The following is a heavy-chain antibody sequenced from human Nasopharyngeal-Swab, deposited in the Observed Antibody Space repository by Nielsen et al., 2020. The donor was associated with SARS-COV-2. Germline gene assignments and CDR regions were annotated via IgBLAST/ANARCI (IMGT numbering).Heavy chain of an antibody. J-gene: IGHJ4*02. D-gene: IGHD4-11*01. Sequence: GESLKISRAASGFTFSSYWMHWVRQAPGKGLVWVSRINSDGSSTSYADSVKGRFTISRDNAKNTLYLQMNSLRAEDTAVYYCARSPTDYSNYAFDYWGQGTLVTVSS. V-gene: IGHV3-74*01. CDR3: ARSPTDYSNYAFDY. CDR1: GFTFSSYW. CDR2: INSDGSST.